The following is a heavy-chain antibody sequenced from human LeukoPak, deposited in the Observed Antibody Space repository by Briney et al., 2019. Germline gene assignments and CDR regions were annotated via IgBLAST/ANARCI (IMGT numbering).Heavy chain of an antibody. Sequence: GGSLRLSCAASGFTFSSYAMHWVRRAPGKGLEWVAVISYDGSNKYYADSVKGRFTISRDNSKNTLYLQMNSLRAEDTAVYRCAKDHTIVVVTDYYFDYWGQGTLVTVSS. D-gene: IGHD2-21*02. J-gene: IGHJ4*02. CDR3: AKDHTIVVVTDYYFDY. CDR1: GFTFSSYA. V-gene: IGHV3-30*04. CDR2: ISYDGSNK.